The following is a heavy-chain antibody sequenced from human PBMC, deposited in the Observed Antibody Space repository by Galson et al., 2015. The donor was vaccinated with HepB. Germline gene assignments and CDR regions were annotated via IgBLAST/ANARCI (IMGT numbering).Heavy chain of an antibody. D-gene: IGHD3-10*01. CDR3: VRDPPHLRELFDY. CDR1: GFTFSSYW. Sequence: SLRLSCAASGFTFSSYWMHWVRQAPGKGLLWVSHINSDGSSTNYADSVMGRFTISRDNAKNTLYLQMNSLRAEDTAVYHCVRDPPHLRELFDYWGQGALVTVSS. J-gene: IGHJ4*02. CDR2: INSDGSST. V-gene: IGHV3-74*01.